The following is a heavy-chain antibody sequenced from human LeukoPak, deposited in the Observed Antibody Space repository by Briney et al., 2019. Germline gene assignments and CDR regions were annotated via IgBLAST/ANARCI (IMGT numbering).Heavy chain of an antibody. Sequence: ASVKVSCKASGYTFTSYYMHWVRQAPGQGLEWMGIISPSGGSTSYAQKFQGRVTMTRDTSTSTVYMELSSLRSEDTAVYYCARDQGVLMVYAFNWFDPWGQGTLVTVSS. J-gene: IGHJ5*02. CDR1: GYTFTSYY. D-gene: IGHD2-8*01. V-gene: IGHV1-46*01. CDR3: ARDQGVLMVYAFNWFDP. CDR2: ISPSGGST.